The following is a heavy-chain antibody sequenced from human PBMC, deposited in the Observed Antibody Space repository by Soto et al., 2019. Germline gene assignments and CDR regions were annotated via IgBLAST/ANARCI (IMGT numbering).Heavy chain of an antibody. CDR3: AKYRRTDAEGYTFDY. CDR2: IYYSGNT. J-gene: IGHJ4*02. D-gene: IGHD2-15*01. Sequence: PSETLSLTCTASGDSISGYYWSWIRQPPGKGLQWIGYIYYSGNTNYNPSLKGRVTMSVDTSKNQFSLQVSSVTAADTAVYFCAKYRRTDAEGYTFDYWGQGALVTVSS. V-gene: IGHV4-59*01. CDR1: GDSISGYY.